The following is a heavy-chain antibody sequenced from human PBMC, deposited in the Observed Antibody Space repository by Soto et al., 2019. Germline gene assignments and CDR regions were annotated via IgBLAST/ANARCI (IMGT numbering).Heavy chain of an antibody. CDR3: ARDMRGYCSSTSCCTGQNWFDP. V-gene: IGHV4-4*07. Sequence: SETLSLSCTVSGGSISSYYWSWIRQPAGKGLEWIGRIYTSGSTNYNPSLKSRVTMSVDTSKNQFSLKLSAVTAADTAVYYCARDMRGYCSSTSCCTGQNWFDPWGQGTLVTVSS. D-gene: IGHD2-2*02. J-gene: IGHJ5*02. CDR1: GGSISSYY. CDR2: IYTSGST.